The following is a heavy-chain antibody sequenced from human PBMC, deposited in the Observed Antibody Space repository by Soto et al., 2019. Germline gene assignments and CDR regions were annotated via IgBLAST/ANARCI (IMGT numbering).Heavy chain of an antibody. Sequence: VRLLESGGGLVQPGGSLRLSCATSGFTFSRYAMSWVRQAPGKGLEWVSSVSDGGGRTHYADSVKGRFTLSRYNSENTLYLQMNSLRAEDTAVYYCAKLGPMGCDYWYFDLWGRGTLVTVSS. D-gene: IGHD1-26*01. V-gene: IGHV3-23*01. CDR2: VSDGGGRT. CDR3: AKLGPMGCDYWYFDL. J-gene: IGHJ2*01. CDR1: GFTFSRYA.